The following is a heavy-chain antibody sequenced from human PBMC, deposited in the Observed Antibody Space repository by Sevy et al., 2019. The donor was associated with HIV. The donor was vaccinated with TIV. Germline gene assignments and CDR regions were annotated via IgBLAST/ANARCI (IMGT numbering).Heavy chain of an antibody. J-gene: IGHJ3*02. V-gene: IGHV1-18*04. CDR3: AREGGPGIAVAGTVAFDI. CDR1: GYTFTSYG. Sequence: TSVKVSCKASGYTFTSYGISWVRQAPGQGLEWMGWISAYNGNTNYAQKLQGRVTMTTDTSTSTAYMELRSLRSDDTAVYYCAREGGPGIAVAGTVAFDIWGQGTMVTVSS. CDR2: ISAYNGNT. D-gene: IGHD6-19*01.